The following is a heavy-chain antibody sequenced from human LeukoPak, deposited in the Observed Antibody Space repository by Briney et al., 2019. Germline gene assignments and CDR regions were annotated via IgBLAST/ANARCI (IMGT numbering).Heavy chain of an antibody. CDR2: ISYDESNK. CDR3: AKDSSTGWYYFDY. J-gene: IGHJ4*02. V-gene: IGHV3-30*18. Sequence: GGFLRLSCAASGFTLRSHGMHWVRQAPGKGLEWVAVISYDESNKHYADSVKGRFTISRDTSRNTLYLQMDSLGAEDTALYYCAKDSSTGWYYFDYWGQGTVVTVSS. CDR1: GFTLRSHG. D-gene: IGHD2-2*01.